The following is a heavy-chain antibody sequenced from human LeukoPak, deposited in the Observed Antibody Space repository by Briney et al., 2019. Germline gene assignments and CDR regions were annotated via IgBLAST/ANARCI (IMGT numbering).Heavy chain of an antibody. CDR1: GYTFTTYG. D-gene: IGHD6-19*01. Sequence: ASVKVSCKASGYTFTTYGIAWVRQAPEQGLEWMGWINPYNGNTDFAQKLQGRVTLTTDTSTSTAYTELRSLRSDDTAMYYCARGGSGWFSDSWGQGTLVTVSS. J-gene: IGHJ4*02. CDR2: INPYNGNT. V-gene: IGHV1-18*01. CDR3: ARGGSGWFSDS.